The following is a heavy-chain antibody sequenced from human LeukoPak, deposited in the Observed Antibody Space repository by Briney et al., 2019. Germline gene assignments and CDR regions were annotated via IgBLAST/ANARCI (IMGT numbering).Heavy chain of an antibody. Sequence: APVKVSCKASGYTFTTYDINWVRQVTGRGLEWMGWMNPNSGNTGYAQKIQGRVTMTRNTSINTAYMELSSLRSEDTAVYYCARGPSRDYGSGSSWFDPWGQGTLVTVSS. CDR1: GYTFTTYD. CDR2: MNPNSGNT. V-gene: IGHV1-8*01. D-gene: IGHD3-10*01. J-gene: IGHJ5*02. CDR3: ARGPSRDYGSGSSWFDP.